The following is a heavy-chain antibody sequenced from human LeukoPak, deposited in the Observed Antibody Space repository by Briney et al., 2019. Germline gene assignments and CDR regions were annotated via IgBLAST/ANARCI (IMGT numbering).Heavy chain of an antibody. J-gene: IGHJ4*02. CDR3: ARDRARGYSYSLPIDY. D-gene: IGHD5-18*01. CDR2: ISGSGGST. CDR1: GFTFSSYA. Sequence: GGSLRLSCAASGFTFSSYAMSWVRQAPGKGLEWVSAISGSGGSTYYADSVKGRFTISRDNSKNTLYLQMNSLRAEDTAVYYCARDRARGYSYSLPIDYWGQGTLVTVSS. V-gene: IGHV3-23*01.